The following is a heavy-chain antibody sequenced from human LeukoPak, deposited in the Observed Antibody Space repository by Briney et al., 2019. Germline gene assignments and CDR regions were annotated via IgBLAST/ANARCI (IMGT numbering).Heavy chain of an antibody. CDR1: GYTFTSYY. J-gene: IGHJ4*02. CDR3: ASYYYYDSSGYPRPFDY. CDR2: IIPIFGTA. D-gene: IGHD3-22*01. Sequence: ASVKVSCTASGYTFTSYYMHWVRQAPGQGLEWMGGIIPIFGTANYAQKFQGRVTITADESTSTAYMELSSLRSEDTAVYYCASYYYYDSSGYPRPFDYWGQGTLVTVSS. V-gene: IGHV1-69*13.